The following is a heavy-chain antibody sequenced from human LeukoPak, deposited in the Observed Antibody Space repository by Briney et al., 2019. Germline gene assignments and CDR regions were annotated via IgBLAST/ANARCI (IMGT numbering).Heavy chain of an antibody. V-gene: IGHV3-66*04. CDR1: GFTFSSYA. J-gene: IGHJ4*02. Sequence: GGSLRLSCAASGFTFSSYAMSWVRQAPGKGLEWVSVIYSGGSTYYADSVKGRFTISRDNSKNTLYLQMNSLRAEDTAAYYCARHFSPPPSMVRGVSVGYFDYWGQGTLVTVSS. CDR3: ARHFSPPPSMVRGVSVGYFDY. CDR2: IYSGGST. D-gene: IGHD3-10*01.